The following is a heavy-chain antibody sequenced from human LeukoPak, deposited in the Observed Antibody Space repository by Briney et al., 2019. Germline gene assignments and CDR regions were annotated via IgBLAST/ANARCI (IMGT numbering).Heavy chain of an antibody. CDR3: TRHVWGSSWYDPRPQDAFDI. V-gene: IGHV4-61*02. Sequence: TSETLSLTCTVSGGSISSGSYYWSWIRQPAGKGLEWIGRIYNSGSTNYNPSLKSRVTISVATSKNQFSLKLSSVTAADTAVYYCTRHVWGSSWYDPRPQDAFDIWGQGTMVTVSS. CDR1: GGSISSGSYY. J-gene: IGHJ3*02. CDR2: IYNSGST. D-gene: IGHD6-13*01.